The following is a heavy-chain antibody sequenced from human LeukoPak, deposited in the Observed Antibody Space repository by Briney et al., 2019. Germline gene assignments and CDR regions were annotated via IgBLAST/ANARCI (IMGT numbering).Heavy chain of an antibody. CDR3: ARGPYSYDSSGAFDI. J-gene: IGHJ3*02. Sequence: SGTLSLTCTVSGDSISSGDYYWSWIRQPAGKGLEWIGRISSSGSTNYNPSLKSRVTISVDTSKNQFSLKLSSVTAADTAVYFCARGPYSYDSSGAFDIWGQGTMVTVSS. CDR1: GDSISSGDYY. CDR2: ISSSGST. V-gene: IGHV4-61*02. D-gene: IGHD3-22*01.